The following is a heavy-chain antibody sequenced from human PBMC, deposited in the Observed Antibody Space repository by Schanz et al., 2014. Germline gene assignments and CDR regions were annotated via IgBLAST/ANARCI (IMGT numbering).Heavy chain of an antibody. CDR1: GGTFGTYT. Sequence: QVQLVQSGAEVKKPGSSVKVSCKASGGTFGTYTISWVRQAPGQGLEWMGRIIPILGIANYAQKFQGRVTNTADKSTSTAYMDLSSLRPEDTAVYYCARSNYYDNSDYYNSFDYWGQGTLVTVSS. J-gene: IGHJ4*02. CDR2: IIPILGIA. CDR3: ARSNYYDNSDYYNSFDY. V-gene: IGHV1-69*02. D-gene: IGHD3-22*01.